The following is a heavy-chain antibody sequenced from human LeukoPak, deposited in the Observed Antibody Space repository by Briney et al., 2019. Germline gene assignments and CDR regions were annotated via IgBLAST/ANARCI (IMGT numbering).Heavy chain of an antibody. CDR3: ARDFWEAAGGIDY. V-gene: IGHV3-74*01. D-gene: IGHD6-13*01. CDR1: GFSLRTSW. J-gene: IGHJ4*02. CDR2: INPDGSKT. Sequence: GGSLRLSCAASGFSLRTSWMHWVRQAPGKGLVWVSRINPDGSKTSYGDSVKGRFTISRDNSKNTLYLQMNSLRAEDTAVYYCARDFWEAAGGIDYWGQGTLVTVSS.